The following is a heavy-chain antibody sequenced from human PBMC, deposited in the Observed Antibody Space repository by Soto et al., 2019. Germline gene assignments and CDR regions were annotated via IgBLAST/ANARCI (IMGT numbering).Heavy chain of an antibody. CDR1: GFTFSSYG. CDR2: ISYDGSNK. D-gene: IGHD6-19*01. J-gene: IGHJ5*02. Sequence: XESLQLSCAASGFTFSSYGMHWVRQAPGKGLEWVAVISYDGSNKKYADSVRGRFTISRDNSKNTLYLQMISLTAEDTAVYYCAKERGYSSGYHDNWFDPWGHGTLVTVSS. CDR3: AKERGYSSGYHDNWFDP. V-gene: IGHV3-30*18.